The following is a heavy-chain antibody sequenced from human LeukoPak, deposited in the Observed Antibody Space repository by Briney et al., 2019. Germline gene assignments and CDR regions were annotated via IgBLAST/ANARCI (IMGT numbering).Heavy chain of an antibody. CDR3: ARGPLIAAAGTW. J-gene: IGHJ4*02. CDR1: GFTFSSYA. Sequence: GGSLRLSCAASGFTFSSYAMSWLPQAPGKGLEWVTAISGSGGSTYYADSVKGRFTISRDNSENTLFLQINSPGAEDTAVYYCARGPLIAAAGTWWGQGTLVTVSS. D-gene: IGHD6-13*01. V-gene: IGHV3-23*01. CDR2: ISGSGGST.